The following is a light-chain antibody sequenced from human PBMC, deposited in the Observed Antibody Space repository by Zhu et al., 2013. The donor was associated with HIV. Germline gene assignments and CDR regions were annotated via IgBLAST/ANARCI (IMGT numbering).Light chain of an antibody. Sequence: EIVLTQSPGTLSLSPGEGVTLSCRASQSVFSYLAWYQQRPGQPPRLLIYDSSTRATGVPARFSGSGSETDFTLTISSLQSEDFAVYYCQQYSNWPETFGQGTKVEVK. V-gene: IGKV3-15*01. CDR2: DSS. CDR1: QSVFSY. CDR3: QQYSNWPET. J-gene: IGKJ1*01.